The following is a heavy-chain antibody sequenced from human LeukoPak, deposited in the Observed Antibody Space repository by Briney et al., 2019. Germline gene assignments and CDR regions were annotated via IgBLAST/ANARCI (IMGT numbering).Heavy chain of an antibody. J-gene: IGHJ6*02. V-gene: IGHV6-1*01. Sequence: SQTLSLTCAISGDSVSSNSAAWNWIRQSPSRGLEWLGRTFYNSKWYNDHAVSVESRITINPDTSKNQFSLQLTSVTPEDTGVYYCARGRPHYYGTDVWGQGTTVTVSS. CDR2: TFYNSKWYN. CDR3: ARGRPHYYGTDV. CDR1: GDSVSSNSAA.